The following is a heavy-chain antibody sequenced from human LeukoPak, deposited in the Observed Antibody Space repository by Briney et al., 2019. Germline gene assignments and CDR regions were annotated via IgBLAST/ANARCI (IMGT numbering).Heavy chain of an antibody. D-gene: IGHD3-9*01. Sequence: ASVKVSCKASGYTFTSYYMHWVRQAPGQGLEWMGIINPSGGSTSYAQKFQGRVTMTRNTSISTAYMELSSLRSEDTAVYYCARATGKDILTGRKLDYWGQGTLVSVSS. CDR1: GYTFTSYY. CDR3: ARATGKDILTGRKLDY. J-gene: IGHJ4*02. V-gene: IGHV1-46*01. CDR2: INPSGGST.